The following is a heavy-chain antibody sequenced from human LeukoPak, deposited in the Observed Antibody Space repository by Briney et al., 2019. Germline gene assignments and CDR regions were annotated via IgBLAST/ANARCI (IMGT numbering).Heavy chain of an antibody. CDR2: ISSSSSYI. D-gene: IGHD4-17*01. CDR1: GFTFSSYS. CDR3: ARVRVGDDYGDLLNWFDP. Sequence: PGGSLRLSCAASGFTFSSYSMNWVRQAPGKGLEWVSSISSSSSYIYYADSVKGRFTISRDNAKNSLYLQMNSLRAEDTAVYYCARVRVGDDYGDLLNWFDPWGQGTLVTVSS. V-gene: IGHV3-21*01. J-gene: IGHJ5*02.